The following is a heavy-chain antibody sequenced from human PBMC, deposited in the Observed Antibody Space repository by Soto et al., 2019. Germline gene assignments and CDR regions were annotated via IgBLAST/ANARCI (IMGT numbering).Heavy chain of an antibody. V-gene: IGHV1-8*01. CDR1: GYTFTTYD. Sequence: SVKVSCKASGYTFTTYDIHWVRQVTGQGLEWMGWMNPYNGNTGSTQKFQGRVTMTRNTSISTVYMELTSLRSEDTAAYYVSRSQEPSGPHNFDYWGQGSLVSV. CDR3: SRSQEPSGPHNFDY. D-gene: IGHD1-26*01. CDR2: MNPYNGNT. J-gene: IGHJ4*02.